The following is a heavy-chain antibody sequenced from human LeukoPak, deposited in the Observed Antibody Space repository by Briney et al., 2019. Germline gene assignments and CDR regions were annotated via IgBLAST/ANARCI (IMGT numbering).Heavy chain of an antibody. CDR1: GGSVSSSH. V-gene: IGHV4-59*02. Sequence: KSSETLSLNCTVSGGSVSSSHWNWIRQPPGKGLEWIGNVDYSGSTKYNPSLRSRVTMSLDTSNNQFSLKLTSVTAADAGVYYCTRAVAGHPDWGQGTLVTVSS. J-gene: IGHJ4*02. CDR2: VDYSGST. D-gene: IGHD6-19*01. CDR3: TRAVAGHPD.